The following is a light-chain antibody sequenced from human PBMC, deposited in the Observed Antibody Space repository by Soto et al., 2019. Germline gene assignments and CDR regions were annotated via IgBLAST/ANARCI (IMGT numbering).Light chain of an antibody. J-gene: IGKJ5*01. Sequence: ESVLTQSPGTLSLSPGERATVSCGDSERVSSNYLARYQQNPGQAPRLLIYDASNRATGIPARFSGSGSGTDFTLTISSLEPEDFAVYYCQQRGHWPPGATFGVGTRLGI. CDR1: ERVSSNY. CDR3: QQRGHWPPGAT. CDR2: DAS. V-gene: IGKV3-11*01.